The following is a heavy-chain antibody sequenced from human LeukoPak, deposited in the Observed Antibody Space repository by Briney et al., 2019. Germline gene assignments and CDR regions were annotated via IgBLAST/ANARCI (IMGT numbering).Heavy chain of an antibody. D-gene: IGHD6-13*01. CDR1: GFAFSSYA. CDR2: ISGSSGST. CDR3: ARPYSSSWYYFDY. Sequence: GGSLRLSCAASGFAFSSYAMSWVRQAPGKGLEWVSAISGSSGSTYYADSVEGRFTISRDNSKNTLYLQMNSLRAEDTAVYYCARPYSSSWYYFDYWGQGTLVTVSS. J-gene: IGHJ4*02. V-gene: IGHV3-23*01.